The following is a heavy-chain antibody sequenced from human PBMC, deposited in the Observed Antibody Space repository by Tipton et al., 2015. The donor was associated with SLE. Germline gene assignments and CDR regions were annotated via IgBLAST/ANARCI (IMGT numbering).Heavy chain of an antibody. CDR1: GGSVSSSRSY. V-gene: IGHV4-39*07. CDR2: GHYSGTT. J-gene: IGHJ6*03. D-gene: IGHD4-23*01. CDR3: ARSVWRRWPPSHFYYYVDV. Sequence: TLSLTCTVSGGSVSSSRSYWGWIRQPPGKGLEWIGSGHYSGTTYFNPSLRSRVTISVDTSKNQFSLKLSSVTAADTAVYYCARSVWRRWPPSHFYYYVDVWGRGTTVTVS.